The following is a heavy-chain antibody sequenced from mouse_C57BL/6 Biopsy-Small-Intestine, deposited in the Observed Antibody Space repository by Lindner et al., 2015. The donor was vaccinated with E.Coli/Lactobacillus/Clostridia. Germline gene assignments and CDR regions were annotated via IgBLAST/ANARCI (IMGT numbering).Heavy chain of an antibody. D-gene: IGHD2-14*01. Sequence: VQLQESGAELAKPGASVKLSCKASGYTFTSYWMHWVKQRPGQGLEWIGYINPTSAYSKYNQKFKDKATLTADKSSITAYMQLSSLSYEDSAVYYCARDRGYAMDYWGQGTSVTVSS. V-gene: IGHV1-7*01. CDR1: GYTFTSYW. J-gene: IGHJ4*01. CDR3: ARDRGYAMDY. CDR2: INPTSAYS.